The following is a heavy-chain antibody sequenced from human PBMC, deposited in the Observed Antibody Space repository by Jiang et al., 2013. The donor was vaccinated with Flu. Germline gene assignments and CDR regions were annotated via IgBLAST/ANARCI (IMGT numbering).Heavy chain of an antibody. V-gene: IGHV1-69*04. D-gene: IGHD2-2*01. CDR3: ARSSLYCTSTTCPNWFDP. Sequence: SGAEVKKPGSSVKVSCKASGGTFSSYAISWVRQAPGQGLEWMGRIIPILGKANYAQKFQGRVTITADTSTSTAYMELSSLRSEDTAVYYCARSSLYCTSTTCPNWFDPWGQGTLVTVSS. J-gene: IGHJ5*02. CDR1: GGTFSSYA. CDR2: IIPILGKA.